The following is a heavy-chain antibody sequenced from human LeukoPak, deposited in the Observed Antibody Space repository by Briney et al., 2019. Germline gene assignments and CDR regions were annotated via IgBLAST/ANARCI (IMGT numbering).Heavy chain of an antibody. Sequence: PGGSLRLSCAASGFTFSSYEMNWVRQAPGKGLEWVSYISSSDSTIYYADSVKARFTTSRDNAKNSLYLQMNGLRAEDTAVYYCAREGGDGYNYVDYWGQGILVTVSS. CDR2: ISSSDSTI. D-gene: IGHD5-24*01. CDR3: AREGGDGYNYVDY. V-gene: IGHV3-48*03. CDR1: GFTFSSYE. J-gene: IGHJ4*02.